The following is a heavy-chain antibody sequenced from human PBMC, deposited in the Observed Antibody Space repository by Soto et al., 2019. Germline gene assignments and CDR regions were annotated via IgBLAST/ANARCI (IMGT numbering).Heavy chain of an antibody. D-gene: IGHD5-18*01. V-gene: IGHV1-46*01. CDR2: FNPSVGST. J-gene: IGHJ6*02. CDR3: ARDVPRTPSPMVTYYYYYYGMDV. CDR1: GYPLTSYY. Sequence: QVQLVQSGAGVKKPGASVKVSCKPSGYPLTSYYMHWVRQAPGQGFEWLGIFNPSVGSTSYAQKFQGRVTMTRDTSTSTVYMELSSLSSEDTAVYYCARDVPRTPSPMVTYYYYYYGMDVWGQGTTVTVSS.